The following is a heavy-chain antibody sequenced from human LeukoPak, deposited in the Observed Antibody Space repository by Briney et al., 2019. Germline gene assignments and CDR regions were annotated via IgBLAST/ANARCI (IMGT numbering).Heavy chain of an antibody. CDR2: ISGSGGNT. Sequence: GGSLRLSCAAPGFTFRSFGMTWVRQAPGKGLEWVSAISGSGGNTYYADSVKGRFTISRDNSKNTLYLQMNSLRAEDTALYYCAKDSTEWGITSAWYFDYWGQGTLVTVSS. CDR3: AKDSTEWGITSAWYFDY. J-gene: IGHJ4*02. CDR1: GFTFRSFG. V-gene: IGHV3-23*01. D-gene: IGHD3-16*01.